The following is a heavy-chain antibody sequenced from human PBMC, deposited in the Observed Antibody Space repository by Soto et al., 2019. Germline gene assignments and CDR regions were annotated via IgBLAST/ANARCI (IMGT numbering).Heavy chain of an antibody. CDR3: ARSRVAVAVGMDV. J-gene: IGHJ6*02. V-gene: IGHV3-33*01. Sequence: PGGSLRLSCAASGFTFSSYGMHWVRQAPGKGLEWVAVIWYDGSNKYYADSVKGRFTISRDNSKNTLYLQMNSLRAEDTAVYYCARSRVAVAVGMDVWGQGTKVTVSS. CDR1: GFTFSSYG. D-gene: IGHD6-19*01. CDR2: IWYDGSNK.